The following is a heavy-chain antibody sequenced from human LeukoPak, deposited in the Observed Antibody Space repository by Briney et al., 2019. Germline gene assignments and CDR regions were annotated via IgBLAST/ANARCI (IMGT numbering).Heavy chain of an antibody. J-gene: IGHJ5*02. CDR1: GFTFSSYS. Sequence: PGGSLRLSCAASGFTFSSYSMNWIRQPPGKGLEWIGSIYYSGSTYYNPSLKSRVTISVDTSKNQFSLKLSSVTAADTAVYYCARKRAVTINWFDPWGQGTLVTVSS. V-gene: IGHV4-39*07. CDR2: IYYSGST. CDR3: ARKRAVTINWFDP. D-gene: IGHD4-17*01.